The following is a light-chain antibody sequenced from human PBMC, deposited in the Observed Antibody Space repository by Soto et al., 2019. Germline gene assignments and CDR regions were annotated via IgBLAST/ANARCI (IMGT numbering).Light chain of an antibody. J-gene: IGLJ1*01. Sequence: QSVLTQPPSVSGAPGQRVTISCTGSSSNIGAGYDVHWYQQLPGTAPKLLIYGNSNRPSGVPDRFSGSKSGTSASLAITGLQAEDEADYYCQCYDSSLSGRVFGAGTKVTAL. CDR3: QCYDSSLSGRV. CDR1: SSNIGAGYD. CDR2: GNS. V-gene: IGLV1-40*01.